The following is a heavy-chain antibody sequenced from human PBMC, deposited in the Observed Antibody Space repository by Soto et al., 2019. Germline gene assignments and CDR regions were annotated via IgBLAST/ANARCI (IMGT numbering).Heavy chain of an antibody. J-gene: IGHJ4*02. D-gene: IGHD3-10*01. CDR3: ARLFGGDYYGSGPYFDY. Sequence: SETLSLTCAVSGYSISSGYYWGWIRQPPGKGLEWIGSIYHSGSTYYNPSLKSRVTISVDTSKNQFSLKLSSVTAADTAVYYCARLFGGDYYGSGPYFDYWGQGTLVTVSS. CDR1: GYSISSGYY. CDR2: IYHSGST. V-gene: IGHV4-38-2*01.